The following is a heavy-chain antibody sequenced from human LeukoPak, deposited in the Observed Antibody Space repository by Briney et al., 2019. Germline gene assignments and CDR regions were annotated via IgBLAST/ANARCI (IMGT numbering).Heavy chain of an antibody. CDR2: ISSSGSTI. Sequence: GGSLRLSCAASGFTFSSYEMNRVRQAPGKGLEWVSYISSSGSTIYYADSVKGRFTISRDNAKNSLYLQMNSLRAEDTAVYYCARDLQIRSSYPDYWGQGTLVTVSS. CDR1: GFTFSSYE. CDR3: ARDLQIRSSYPDY. D-gene: IGHD6-6*01. J-gene: IGHJ4*02. V-gene: IGHV3-48*03.